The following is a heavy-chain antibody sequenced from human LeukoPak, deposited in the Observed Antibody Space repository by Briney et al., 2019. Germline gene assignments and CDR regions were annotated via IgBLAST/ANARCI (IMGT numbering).Heavy chain of an antibody. CDR3: AKGQYCTSTSCYFGYYYYMDV. V-gene: IGHV3-9*01. Sequence: GGSLRLSCAASGFTFDDYAMHWVRQAPGKGLEWVSGISWNSGSIGYADSVKGRFTISRDNSKNSLYLQMNSLRTEDTALYYCAKGQYCTSTSCYFGYYYYMDVWGKGTTVNVSS. CDR2: ISWNSGSI. CDR1: GFTFDDYA. J-gene: IGHJ6*03. D-gene: IGHD2-2*01.